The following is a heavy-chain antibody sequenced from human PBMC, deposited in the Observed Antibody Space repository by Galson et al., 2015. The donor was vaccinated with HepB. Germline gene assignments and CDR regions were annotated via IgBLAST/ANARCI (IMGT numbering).Heavy chain of an antibody. V-gene: IGHV3-33*01. CDR1: GFIFSDYG. CDR2: IYYDGSYQ. J-gene: IGHJ3*02. CDR3: ARAYYGDYARGGFDI. Sequence: SLRLSCAASGFIFSDYGMHWVRQAPGKGLEWVAVIYYDGSYQYSADSVTGRFTISRDNSKNTLYLQMNSLRVEDTAVYCCARAYYGDYARGGFDIWGQETMVTVSS. D-gene: IGHD4-17*01.